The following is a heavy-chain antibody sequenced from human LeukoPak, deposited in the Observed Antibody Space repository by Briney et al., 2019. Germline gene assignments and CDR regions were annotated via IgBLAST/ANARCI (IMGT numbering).Heavy chain of an antibody. CDR3: ARQEQQLVYAFDI. Sequence: GESLKISCKGSGYSFTSYWIGWVCQMPGKGLEWMGIIYPGDSDTRYSPSFQGQVTISADKSISTAYLQWSSLKASDTAMYYCARQEQQLVYAFDIWGQGTMVTVSS. CDR1: GYSFTSYW. D-gene: IGHD6-13*01. J-gene: IGHJ3*02. V-gene: IGHV5-51*01. CDR2: IYPGDSDT.